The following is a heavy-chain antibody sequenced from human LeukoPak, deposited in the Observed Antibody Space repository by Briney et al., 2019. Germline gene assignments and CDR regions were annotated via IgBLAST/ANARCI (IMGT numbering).Heavy chain of an antibody. V-gene: IGHV4-34*01. Sequence: SETLSLTCAVYGGSFSGYCWSWIRQPPGKGLEWIGEINHSGSTNYNPSLKSRVTISVDTSKNQFSLKLSSVTAADTAVYYCARGGVSGWSSYYFDYWGQGTLVTVSS. CDR3: ARGGVSGWSSYYFDY. CDR2: INHSGST. D-gene: IGHD6-19*01. J-gene: IGHJ4*02. CDR1: GGSFSGYC.